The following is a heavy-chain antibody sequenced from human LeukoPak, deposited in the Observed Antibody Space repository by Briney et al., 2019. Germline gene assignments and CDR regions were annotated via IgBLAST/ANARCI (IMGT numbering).Heavy chain of an antibody. Sequence: GGSLRLSCAASGFTFSDYYMSWIRQAPGKGLEGVSYIISSGSTIYYADSVKGRFTISRDNAKNSLYLQMNSLRAEDTAVYYCARELRFLEWLSYFDYWGQGTLVTVSS. CDR3: ARELRFLEWLSYFDY. V-gene: IGHV3-11*01. CDR2: IISSGSTI. D-gene: IGHD3-3*01. J-gene: IGHJ4*02. CDR1: GFTFSDYY.